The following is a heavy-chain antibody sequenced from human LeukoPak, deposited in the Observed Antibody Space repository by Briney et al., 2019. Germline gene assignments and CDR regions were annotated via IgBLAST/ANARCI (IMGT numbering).Heavy chain of an antibody. Sequence: ASVKVSCKASGYTFISYGVSWVRQAPGQGLEWMGRISAYNGNTNYAQKFLDRVTMTADTSTSTAYMELRSLKSDDTAVYYCARKELASTQFDYWGQGTLVTVSS. D-gene: IGHD2/OR15-2a*01. CDR2: ISAYNGNT. V-gene: IGHV1-18*01. J-gene: IGHJ4*02. CDR1: GYTFISYG. CDR3: ARKELASTQFDY.